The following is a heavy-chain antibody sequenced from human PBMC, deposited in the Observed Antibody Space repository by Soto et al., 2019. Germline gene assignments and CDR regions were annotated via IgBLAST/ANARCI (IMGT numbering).Heavy chain of an antibody. CDR2: ISYDGSNK. D-gene: IGHD2-15*01. V-gene: IGHV3-30-3*01. CDR1: GFTFSSYA. Sequence: QVQLVESGGGVVQPGRSLRLSCAASGFTFSSYAMHWVRQAPGKGLEWVAVISYDGSNKYYADSVKGRFTISRDNSKNTLYLQMNCLRAEDTAVYYCARAAIVVVVAAQDNWFDPWGQGTLVTVSS. CDR3: ARAAIVVVVAAQDNWFDP. J-gene: IGHJ5*02.